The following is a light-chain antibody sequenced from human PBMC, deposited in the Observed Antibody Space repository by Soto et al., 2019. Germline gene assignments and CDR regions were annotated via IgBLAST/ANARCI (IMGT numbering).Light chain of an antibody. Sequence: EIVMTQSPATLSVSPGERATLSCRASQSVSSNLAWYQQEPGQAPRLLIYGASTRATGIPARFSGSGTEFTLTISSLQSEDFAVYYCQQYNNWPPVTFGQGTKVDIK. CDR2: GAS. CDR3: QQYNNWPPVT. J-gene: IGKJ1*01. V-gene: IGKV3-15*01. CDR1: QSVSSN.